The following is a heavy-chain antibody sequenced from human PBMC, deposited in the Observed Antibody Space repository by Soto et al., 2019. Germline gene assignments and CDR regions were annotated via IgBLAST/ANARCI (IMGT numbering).Heavy chain of an antibody. CDR1: GYTFTGYY. J-gene: IGHJ4*02. V-gene: IGHV1-2*04. D-gene: IGHD3-16*02. CDR2: INPNSGGT. CDR3: ARDHDGGVTVTYFDY. Sequence: ASVKVSCKASGYTFTGYYMHWVRQAPGQGLEWMGWINPNSGGTNYAQKFQGWVTMTRDTSISTAYMELSRLRSDDTAVYYCARDHDGGVTVTYFDYWGQGTLVTVSS.